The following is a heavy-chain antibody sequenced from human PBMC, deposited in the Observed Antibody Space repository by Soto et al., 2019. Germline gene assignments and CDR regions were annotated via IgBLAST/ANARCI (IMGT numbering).Heavy chain of an antibody. D-gene: IGHD1-26*01. CDR3: ARQTYVGSYGMGN. CDR1: GYTFTNYV. V-gene: IGHV1-3*04. J-gene: IGHJ4*02. CDR2: IITGNGDT. Sequence: ASVKVSCKASGYTFTNYVIQWVRQAPGQSLEWMGWIITGNGDTKYSQKFQDRITITSDTSASTAYMELSSLKASDTAMYYCARQTYVGSYGMGNWGQGTLVTVSS.